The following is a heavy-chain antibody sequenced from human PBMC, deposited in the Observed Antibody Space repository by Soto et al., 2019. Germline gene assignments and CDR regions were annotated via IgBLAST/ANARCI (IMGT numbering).Heavy chain of an antibody. CDR2: INHSGST. Sequence: QVQLQQWGAGLLKPSETLSLTCAVYGGSFSGYYWSWIRQPPGKGLEWIGEINHSGSTNYNPSLKSRVTISVDTSKNQFSLKLSSVTAADTAVYYCARGQSSLLLACWGQGVLVTVSS. V-gene: IGHV4-34*01. CDR3: ARGQSSLLLAC. CDR1: GGSFSGYY. J-gene: IGHJ4*02. D-gene: IGHD2-8*02.